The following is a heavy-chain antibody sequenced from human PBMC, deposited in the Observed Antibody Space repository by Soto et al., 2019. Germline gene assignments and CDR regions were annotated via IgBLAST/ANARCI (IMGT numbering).Heavy chain of an antibody. Sequence: EVQLVESGGGLVQPGGSLRLSCEASRGAFGDYWMHWVRQAPGKGLVWVSRINRDANDIIYADSVKGRFTASRDNAKNMVFLQXXXXXXXXXXXXXXXXDVPHNWFDSWGQGTLVTVSS. D-gene: IGHD3-10*02. V-gene: IGHV3-74*01. CDR3: XXDVPHNWFDS. CDR2: INRDANDI. J-gene: IGHJ5*01. CDR1: RGAFGDYW.